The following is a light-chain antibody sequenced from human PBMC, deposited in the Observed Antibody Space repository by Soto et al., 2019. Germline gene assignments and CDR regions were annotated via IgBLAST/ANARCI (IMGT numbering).Light chain of an antibody. CDR3: SSYTSSTTLYV. V-gene: IGLV2-14*03. Sequence: QSVLTQPASVSGSPGQSITISCTGASSDVGNYNYVSWYQQHPGKAPKLIIYDVSNRPSGVSNRFSGSKSGNTASLTISGLQAEDEVDYYCSSYTSSTTLYVFGTGTKV. CDR2: DVS. J-gene: IGLJ1*01. CDR1: SSDVGNYNY.